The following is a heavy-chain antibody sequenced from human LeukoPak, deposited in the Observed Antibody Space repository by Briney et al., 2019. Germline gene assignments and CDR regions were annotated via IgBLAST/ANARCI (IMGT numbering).Heavy chain of an antibody. D-gene: IGHD3-3*01. CDR3: AREGPVWSGYYYYYYYGMDV. Sequence: ASVKVSCKASGYTFTSYDINWVRQATGQGLEWMGWMNPNSGNTGYAQKFQGRVTMTRNTSISTAYMELSSLRSEDTAEYYCAREGPVWSGYYYYYYYGMDVWGQGTTVTVSS. V-gene: IGHV1-8*01. CDR1: GYTFTSYD. CDR2: MNPNSGNT. J-gene: IGHJ6*02.